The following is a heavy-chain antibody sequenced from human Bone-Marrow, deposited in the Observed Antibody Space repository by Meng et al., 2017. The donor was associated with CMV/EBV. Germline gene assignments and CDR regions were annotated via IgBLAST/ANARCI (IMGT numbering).Heavy chain of an antibody. CDR1: GGSISNYY. CDR2: IHYSGTT. J-gene: IGHJ4*02. D-gene: IGHD6-13*01. V-gene: IGHV4-59*01. Sequence: ESLKISCTVSGGSISNYYWSWIRQPPGKRLEWIGYIHYSGTTNYNPSLKSRVTISVDRSKNQFSLKVNSVTAADTAVYYCARGYSSSWPFDYWGQGTLVTVSS. CDR3: ARGYSSSWPFDY.